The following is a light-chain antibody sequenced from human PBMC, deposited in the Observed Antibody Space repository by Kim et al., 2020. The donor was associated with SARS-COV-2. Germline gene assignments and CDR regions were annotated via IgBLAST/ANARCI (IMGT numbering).Light chain of an antibody. Sequence: SYELTQPPSLSVSPGQTASITCSGDKLGDKYVCWYQQKPGQSPALVIYQDAKRPSGIPERFSGSNSGNTATLTISGTQAMDEADYYCQAWDSSTVVFGGGTQLTVL. CDR3: QAWDSSTVV. J-gene: IGLJ2*01. CDR1: KLGDKY. CDR2: QDA. V-gene: IGLV3-1*01.